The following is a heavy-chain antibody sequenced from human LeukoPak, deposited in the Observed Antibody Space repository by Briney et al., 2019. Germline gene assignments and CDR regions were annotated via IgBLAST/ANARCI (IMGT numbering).Heavy chain of an antibody. Sequence: GGSLRLSRAASGFTFDDYAMHWVRQAPGKGLEWVSGISWNSGSIGYADSVKGRFTISRDNAKNSLYLQMNSLRAEGTALYYCAKPRRSFYYYYGMDVWGQGTTVTVSS. CDR2: ISWNSGSI. V-gene: IGHV3-9*01. J-gene: IGHJ6*02. CDR3: AKPRRSFYYYYGMDV. CDR1: GFTFDDYA.